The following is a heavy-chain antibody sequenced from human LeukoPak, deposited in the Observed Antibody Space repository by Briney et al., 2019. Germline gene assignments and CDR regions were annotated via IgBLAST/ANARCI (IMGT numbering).Heavy chain of an antibody. Sequence: GRSLRLSCAASGFIFSNYGMHWVHQGPGKGLEWVAVIWYDGSNKYYADSVKGRFTISRDNSKNTLYLQMNSLRAEDTAVYYCASGGIVGATWDGFDYWGQGTLVTVSS. V-gene: IGHV3-33*08. J-gene: IGHJ4*02. CDR1: GFIFSNYG. CDR3: ASGGIVGATWDGFDY. CDR2: IWYDGSNK. D-gene: IGHD1-26*01.